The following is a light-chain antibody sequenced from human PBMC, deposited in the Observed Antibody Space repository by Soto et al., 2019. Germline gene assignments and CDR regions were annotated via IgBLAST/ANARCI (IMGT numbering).Light chain of an antibody. CDR1: QSVSSN. J-gene: IGKJ2*01. V-gene: IGKV3-15*01. CDR3: QQYNNWPYT. Sequence: EIVMTQSPATLSVSPGERATLSCRASQSVSSNLAWYQQKPGQAPRLPIYGASTRATGIPARFSGSGSGTEFTLTISSLQSEDFAVYYCQQYNNWPYTFGKGTKLEIK. CDR2: GAS.